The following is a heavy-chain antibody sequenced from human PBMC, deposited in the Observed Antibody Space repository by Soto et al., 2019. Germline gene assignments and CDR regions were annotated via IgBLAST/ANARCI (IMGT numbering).Heavy chain of an antibody. CDR3: ARDLAYCSSTSCYGPDAHYYGMDV. J-gene: IGHJ6*02. CDR2: INPNSGGT. D-gene: IGHD2-2*01. Sequence: ASVKVSCKASGYTFTGHYMHWVRQAPGQGLEWMGWINPNSGGTNYAQKFQGRVTMTRDTSISTAYMELSRLRSDDTAVYYCARDLAYCSSTSCYGPDAHYYGMDVWGQGTTVTVSS. V-gene: IGHV1-2*02. CDR1: GYTFTGHY.